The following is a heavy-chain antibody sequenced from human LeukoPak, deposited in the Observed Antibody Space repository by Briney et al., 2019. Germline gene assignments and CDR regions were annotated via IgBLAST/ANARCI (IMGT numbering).Heavy chain of an antibody. CDR3: ARAVYCSGGSCYSDFDY. Sequence: ASVKVSCTASGDTFTSHGIRSVRQGPGHGLEWMGWISAYNGDTNYAQKLRCRVTMTTDPSTSTAYMKLRSLRSDDTAVYYCARAVYCSGGSCYSDFDYWGQGTLVTVSS. D-gene: IGHD2-15*01. J-gene: IGHJ4*02. CDR1: GDTFTSHG. V-gene: IGHV1-18*04. CDR2: ISAYNGDT.